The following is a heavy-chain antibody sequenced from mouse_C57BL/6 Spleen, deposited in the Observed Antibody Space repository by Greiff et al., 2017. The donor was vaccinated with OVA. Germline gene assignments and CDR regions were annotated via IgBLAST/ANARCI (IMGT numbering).Heavy chain of an antibody. CDR1: GYSFTGYY. CDR2: INPSTGGT. D-gene: IGHD5-2*01. J-gene: IGHJ2*01. V-gene: IGHV1-42*01. CDR3: ARSNTLYY. Sequence: EVKLMESGPELVKPGASVKISCKASGYSFTGYYMNWVKQSPEKSLEWIGEINPSTGGTTYNQKFKAKATLTVDKSSSTAYMQLKSLTSEDSAVYYCARSNTLYYWGQGTTLTVSS.